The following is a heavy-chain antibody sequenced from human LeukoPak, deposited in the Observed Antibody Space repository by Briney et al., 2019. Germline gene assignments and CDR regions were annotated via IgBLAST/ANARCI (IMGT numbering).Heavy chain of an antibody. CDR2: INPNSGGT. CDR3: ARDLGDLVRGVISGWFDP. Sequence: VASVKVSCKASGYTFTGYYMHWVRQAPGQGLEWMGRINPNSGGTNYAQKFQGWVTMTRDTSISTAYMELSRLRSDDTAVYCCARDLGDLVRGVISGWFDPWGQGTLVTVSS. J-gene: IGHJ5*02. D-gene: IGHD3-10*01. CDR1: GYTFTGYY. V-gene: IGHV1-2*04.